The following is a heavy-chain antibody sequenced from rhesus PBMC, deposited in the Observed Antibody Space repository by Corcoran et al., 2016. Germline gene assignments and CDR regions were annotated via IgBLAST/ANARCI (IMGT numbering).Heavy chain of an antibody. V-gene: IGHV2S2*01. CDR3: ARGVVAAAGIFDY. CDR2: IDWDDDK. CDR1: GFSLRPAGMR. D-gene: IGHD6-31*01. Sequence: QVTLKESGPALVKPTQTLTLTCTFSGFSLRPAGMRVSWIRQPPGKALEWLARIDWDDDKYYSTSLKSRLTISKDTSKNQVVLTMTNMDPVDTATYYCARGVVAAAGIFDYWGPGVLVTVSS. J-gene: IGHJ4*01.